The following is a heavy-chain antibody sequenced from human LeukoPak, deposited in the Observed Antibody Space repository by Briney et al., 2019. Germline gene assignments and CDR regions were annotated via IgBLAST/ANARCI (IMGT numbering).Heavy chain of an antibody. CDR1: GGSFSGYY. Sequence: PSETLSLTCAVYGGSFSGYYWSWIRQPPGKGLEWIGEINHSGSTNYNPSLKSRVTISVDTSKNQFSLKLSSVTAADTAVYYCARSPQWLVRGRFDYWGQGTLVTVSS. CDR2: INHSGST. CDR3: ARSPQWLVRGRFDY. J-gene: IGHJ4*02. V-gene: IGHV4-34*01. D-gene: IGHD6-19*01.